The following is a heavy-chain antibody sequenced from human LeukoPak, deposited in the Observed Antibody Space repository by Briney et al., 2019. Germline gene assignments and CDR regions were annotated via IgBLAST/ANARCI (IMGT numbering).Heavy chain of an antibody. J-gene: IGHJ3*02. CDR3: AKGPYYDILTGSYDAFDI. CDR2: IKRDGSEK. CDR1: GFTFNTYW. Sequence: QPGGSLRLSCAASGFTFNTYWMAWVRQAPGKGLEWVANIKRDGSEKKYADSVKGRFTISRDNSKNTLYLQMNSLRAEDTAVYYSAKGPYYDILTGSYDAFDIWGQGTMVTVSS. V-gene: IGHV3-7*01. D-gene: IGHD3-9*01.